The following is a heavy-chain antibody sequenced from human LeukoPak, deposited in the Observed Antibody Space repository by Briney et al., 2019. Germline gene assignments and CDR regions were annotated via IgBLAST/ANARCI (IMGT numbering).Heavy chain of an antibody. V-gene: IGHV3-48*01. D-gene: IGHD1-1*01. CDR1: GFTFSSYS. CDR3: GRAGSFGRGPVTYGFDV. CDR2: ISSSSSTI. Sequence: PGGSLRLSCAASGFTFSSYSMNWVRQAPGKGLEWVSYISSSSSTIYYADSVKGRFTIPRDNAKNSLYLQMNSLRAEETAGYYCGRAGSFGRGPVTYGFDVWGQGTTVTVSS. J-gene: IGHJ6*02.